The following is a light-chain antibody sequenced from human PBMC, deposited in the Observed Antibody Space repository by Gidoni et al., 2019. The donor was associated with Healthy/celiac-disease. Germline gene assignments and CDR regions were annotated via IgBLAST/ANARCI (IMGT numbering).Light chain of an antibody. Sequence: QSALTQPASVSGSPGQSITISCTGTSIDVGSYNLVSWYQQHPGKAPKLMIYEGSKRPSGVSNRFSGSNSGNTASLTISGLQAEDEADYYCCSYAGSSTFYVFGTGTKVTVL. CDR2: EGS. V-gene: IGLV2-23*01. CDR3: CSYAGSSTFYV. J-gene: IGLJ1*01. CDR1: SIDVGSYNL.